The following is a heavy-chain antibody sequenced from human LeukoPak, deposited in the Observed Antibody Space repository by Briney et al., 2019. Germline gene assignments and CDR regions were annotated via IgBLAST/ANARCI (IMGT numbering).Heavy chain of an antibody. CDR2: IWYDGSNK. CDR1: GFTFSSYG. Sequence: PGRSLRLSCAASGFTFSSYGMHWVRQAPGKGLERVAVIWYDGSNKYYADSVKGRFTISRDNSKNTLCLQMNSLRAEDTAVYYCAKDLFLYGDYSVGAFDIWGQGTMVTVSS. V-gene: IGHV3-33*06. J-gene: IGHJ3*02. D-gene: IGHD4-17*01. CDR3: AKDLFLYGDYSVGAFDI.